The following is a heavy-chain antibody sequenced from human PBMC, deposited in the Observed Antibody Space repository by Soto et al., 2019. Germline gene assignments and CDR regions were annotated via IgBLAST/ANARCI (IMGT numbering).Heavy chain of an antibody. D-gene: IGHD2-21*02. CDR2: IHHSGRT. J-gene: IGHJ4*02. V-gene: IGHV4-4*02. CDR1: GDSISSDKW. CDR3: ARGGDWQFDY. Sequence: QVQLQESGPGLVKPSGTLSLTCAVSGDSISSDKWWSWVRQPPGKGLEWIGEIHHSGRTNYNPSLXGRVPILVEKSKNQVSLELSSMTAADPAVYYCARGGDWQFDYWGQGTLVTVSS.